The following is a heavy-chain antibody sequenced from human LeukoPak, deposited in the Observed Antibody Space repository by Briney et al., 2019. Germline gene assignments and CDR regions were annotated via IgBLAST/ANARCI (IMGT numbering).Heavy chain of an antibody. CDR2: IYSGGNT. CDR3: AKTIVGVTNWFDP. CDR1: GFTVSSNY. V-gene: IGHV3-53*01. D-gene: IGHD1-26*01. Sequence: GSLRLSCAASGFTVSSNYISWVRQAPGKGLEWVSVIYSGGNTYYADSVKGRFTISSDNSKNTLYLHMNSLRADDTAVYYCAKTIVGVTNWFDPWGQGTLVTVSS. J-gene: IGHJ5*02.